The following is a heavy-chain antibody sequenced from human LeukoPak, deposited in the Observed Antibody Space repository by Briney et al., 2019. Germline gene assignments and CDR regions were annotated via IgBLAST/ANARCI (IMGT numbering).Heavy chain of an antibody. CDR3: AKGGDYALDY. CDR2: IQYDGRNK. J-gene: IGHJ4*02. Sequence: PGGSLRLSCAGSGFSDSRSGIHWVRQAPGKGLDWLAFIQYDGRNKYYADSVKGRFTMSRDNSKNTLTMFLQMNSLRVEDTAVYYCAKGGDYALDYWGQGTLVTVSS. D-gene: IGHD4-17*01. CDR1: GFSDSRSG. V-gene: IGHV3-30*02.